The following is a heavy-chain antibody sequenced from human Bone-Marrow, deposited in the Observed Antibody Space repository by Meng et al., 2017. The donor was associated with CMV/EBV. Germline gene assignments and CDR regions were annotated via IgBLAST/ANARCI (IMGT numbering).Heavy chain of an antibody. CDR3: ARVNGYCSGGSCYYYYYGMDV. CDR1: GGSFSGYY. V-gene: IGHV4-34*01. J-gene: IGHJ6*02. CDR2: INHSGST. Sequence: GPLRLSCAVYGGSFSGYYWSRIRQPPGKGLEWIGEINHSGSTNYNPSLKSRVTISVDTSKNQFSLKLSSVTAADTAVYYCARVNGYCSGGSCYYYYYGMDVWGQGTTVTVSS. D-gene: IGHD2-15*01.